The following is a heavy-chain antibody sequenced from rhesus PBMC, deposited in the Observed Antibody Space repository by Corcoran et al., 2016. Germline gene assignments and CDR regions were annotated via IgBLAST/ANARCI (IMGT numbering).Heavy chain of an antibody. V-gene: IGHV4-173*01. CDR2: VSGSGGNT. Sequence: QLQLQESGPGLVKPSETLSLTCAGSGGSISGNYWTWIRQFPGKGLEWIGRVSGSGGNTAYNPSLQSRVTISRDTSKNHFSLNLNSVTAADTATYYCTLSFGSGWSPRWGQGLLVTVSS. J-gene: IGHJ4*01. CDR1: GGSISGNY. CDR3: TLSFGSGWSPR. D-gene: IGHD6S26*01.